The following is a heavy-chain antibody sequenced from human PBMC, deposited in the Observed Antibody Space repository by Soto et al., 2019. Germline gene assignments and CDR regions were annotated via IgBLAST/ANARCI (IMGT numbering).Heavy chain of an antibody. CDR1: GFTFSSYA. CDR3: AKVSGSSSWDAPFES. Sequence: EVQLLESGGGLVQPGGSLRLSCAASGFTFSSYAMSWVRQAPGKGLEWVSAISGSGGSTYYADSVKGRFTISRDNSTNALYLQMNSLRAEDTAVYYCAKVSGSSSWDAPFESWGQGTLVTVSS. D-gene: IGHD6-13*01. CDR2: ISGSGGST. J-gene: IGHJ5*01. V-gene: IGHV3-23*01.